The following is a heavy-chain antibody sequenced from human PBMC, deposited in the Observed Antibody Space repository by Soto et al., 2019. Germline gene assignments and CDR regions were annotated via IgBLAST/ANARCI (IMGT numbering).Heavy chain of an antibody. J-gene: IGHJ3*01. V-gene: IGHV3-11*01. D-gene: IGHD3-9*01. Sequence: QVQLVESGGGLVKPGGSLRLSCAASGFAFSDHYMTWIRQAPGKGLEWISYISVSGDTIHYADSVKGRFTISRDNGKNSLYLQINSLRAGDTAVYFCFDLFFWGQGKMVTVSS. CDR1: GFAFSDHY. CDR2: ISVSGDTI. CDR3: FDLFF.